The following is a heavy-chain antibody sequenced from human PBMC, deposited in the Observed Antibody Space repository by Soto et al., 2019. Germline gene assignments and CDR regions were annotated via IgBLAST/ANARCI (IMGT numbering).Heavy chain of an antibody. CDR2: ISWNSGSI. V-gene: IGHV3-9*01. CDR1: GFTFDDYA. J-gene: IGHJ5*02. D-gene: IGHD2-15*01. CDR3: AKDFGYCSGGSCGWFAP. Sequence: EVQLVESGGGLVQPGRSLRLSCAASGFTFDDYAMHWVRQAPGKGLEWGSGISWNSGSIGYADSVRGRFTISRDNAKNYLYLKMNRLRAEDTALYYCAKDFGYCSGGSCGWFAPWGQGTLVTVSS.